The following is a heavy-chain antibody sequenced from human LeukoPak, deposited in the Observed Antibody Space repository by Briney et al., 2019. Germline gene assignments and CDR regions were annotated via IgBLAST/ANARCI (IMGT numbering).Heavy chain of an antibody. CDR1: GYTFTGYY. V-gene: IGHV1-2*02. J-gene: IGHJ4*02. CDR3: ARGPLLRFFELLLNY. CDR2: INPNSGGT. Sequence: ASVKVSCKASGYTFTGYYMHWVRQAPGQGLEWMGWINPNSGGTNYAQKFQGRVTMTRDTSISTAYMELSRLRSDDTAVYYCARGPLLRFFELLLNYWGQGTLGTGSS. D-gene: IGHD3-3*01.